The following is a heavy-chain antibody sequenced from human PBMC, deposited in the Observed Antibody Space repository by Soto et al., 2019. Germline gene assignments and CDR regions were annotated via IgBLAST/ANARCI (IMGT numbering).Heavy chain of an antibody. J-gene: IGHJ4*02. Sequence: GGSLRLSCVASGFTFISSFMGWIRQAPGKGLEWVANINQDGGVTYYVDSVEGRFTISRDNTKDSLYLQMKSLRGEDTAIYYSARYYRGSGRYFFDYWGQGTPVTVSS. V-gene: IGHV3-7*03. CDR1: GFTFISSF. D-gene: IGHD6-19*01. CDR2: INQDGGVT. CDR3: ARYYRGSGRYFFDY.